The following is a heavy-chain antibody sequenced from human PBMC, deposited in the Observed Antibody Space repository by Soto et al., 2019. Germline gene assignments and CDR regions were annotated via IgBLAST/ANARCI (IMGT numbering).Heavy chain of an antibody. J-gene: IGHJ6*02. CDR2: IIPIFGTA. CDR3: ARGPRRGYSGFDHIDGMDV. D-gene: IGHD5-12*01. Sequence: QVQLVQSGAEVQKPGSSVKVSCKASGGTFSSYAISWVRQAPGQGLEWMGGIIPIFGTANYAQKFQGRVTITADGSTGTAYMDLSSLRAEDTAVYDCARGPRRGYSGFDHIDGMDVWGQGTTLTASS. V-gene: IGHV1-69*12. CDR1: GGTFSSYA.